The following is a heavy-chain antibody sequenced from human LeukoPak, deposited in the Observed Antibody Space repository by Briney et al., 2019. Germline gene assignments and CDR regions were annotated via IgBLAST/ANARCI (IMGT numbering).Heavy chain of an antibody. CDR3: ARPLAAPRGIAAAGEPA. J-gene: IGHJ5*02. D-gene: IGHD6-25*01. CDR2: ISGSGGST. CDR1: GFTFSSYA. Sequence: PGGSLRLSCAASGFTFSSYAMSWVRQAPGKGLEWVSAISGSGGSTYYADSVKGRFTISRDNSKNTLYLQMNSLRAEDTAVYYCARPLAAPRGIAAAGEPAWGQGTLVTVSS. V-gene: IGHV3-23*01.